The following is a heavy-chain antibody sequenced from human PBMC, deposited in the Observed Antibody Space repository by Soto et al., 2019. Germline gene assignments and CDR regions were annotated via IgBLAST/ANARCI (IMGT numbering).Heavy chain of an antibody. CDR2: ISGSGGST. D-gene: IGHD6-19*01. J-gene: IGHJ3*02. Sequence: GGSLRLSCAASGFTVSSNYMSWVRQAPEKGLEWVSAISGSGGSTYYADSVKGRFTISRDNSKNTLCLQMNSLRAEDTAVYYCAKDSSGWDYTYDAFDIWGQGTMVTVSS. CDR1: GFTVSSNY. V-gene: IGHV3-23*01. CDR3: AKDSSGWDYTYDAFDI.